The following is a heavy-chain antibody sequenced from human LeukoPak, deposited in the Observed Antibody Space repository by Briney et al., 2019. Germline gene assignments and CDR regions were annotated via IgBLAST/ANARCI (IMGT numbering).Heavy chain of an antibody. V-gene: IGHV4-34*01. J-gene: IGHJ6*03. Sequence: SETLSLTCAVYGGSFSGYYWSWIRQPPGKGLEWIGEINHSGSTNYNPSLKSRVTISVDTSKNQFSLKLSSVTAADTAVYYCARDLEGIDSRSWYSYYYMDVWGKGTTVTVSS. D-gene: IGHD6-13*01. CDR3: ARDLEGIDSRSWYSYYYMDV. CDR2: INHSGST. CDR1: GGSFSGYY.